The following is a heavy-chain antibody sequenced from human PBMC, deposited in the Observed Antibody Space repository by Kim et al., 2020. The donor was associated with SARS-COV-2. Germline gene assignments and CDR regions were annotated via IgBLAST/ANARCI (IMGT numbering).Heavy chain of an antibody. CDR3: ARDPAVVVAATNYYFDY. V-gene: IGHV3-30*01. J-gene: IGHJ4*02. Sequence: VKGRFTISRDNSKNTLYLQMNSLRAEDTAVYYCARDPAVVVAATNYYFDYWGQGTLVTVSS. D-gene: IGHD2-15*01.